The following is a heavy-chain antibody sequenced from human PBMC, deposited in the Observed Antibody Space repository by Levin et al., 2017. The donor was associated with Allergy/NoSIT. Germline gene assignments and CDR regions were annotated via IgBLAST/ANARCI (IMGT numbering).Heavy chain of an antibody. CDR1: GFTFGDYA. Sequence: GESLKISCIASGFTFGDYAMSWFRQAPGKGLEWVGFIRSKAYGGTTEYAASVKGRFTISRDDSKSIAYLQMNSLKTEDTAVYYCTRAGYSSSWYEWSDPWGQGTLVTVSS. CDR3: TRAGYSSSWYEWSDP. J-gene: IGHJ5*02. V-gene: IGHV3-49*03. D-gene: IGHD6-13*01. CDR2: IRSKAYGGTT.